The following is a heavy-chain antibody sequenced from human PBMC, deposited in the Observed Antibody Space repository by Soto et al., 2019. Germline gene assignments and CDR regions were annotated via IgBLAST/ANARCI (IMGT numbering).Heavy chain of an antibody. J-gene: IGHJ3*02. D-gene: IGHD4-17*01. V-gene: IGHV4-31*03. CDR2: IYYSGTK. Sequence: QVQLQESGPGLVKPSQTLSLTCTVSGDSINNGDCYWSWLRQLPGKGLEWIGYIYYSGTKYYNPSRKCRVTMSVDTSKNQFSRNLTSVTAADTAVYYGAREKEDDSGDYNAFDIWGQGTVVTVSS. CDR3: AREKEDDSGDYNAFDI. CDR1: GDSINNGDCY.